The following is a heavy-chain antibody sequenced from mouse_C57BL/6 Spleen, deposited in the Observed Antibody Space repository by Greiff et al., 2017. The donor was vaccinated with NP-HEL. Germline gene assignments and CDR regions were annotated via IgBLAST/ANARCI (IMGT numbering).Heavy chain of an antibody. J-gene: IGHJ4*01. V-gene: IGHV1-15*01. CDR1: GYTFTDYE. CDR3: TRWGGYAMDY. CDR2: IDPETGGT. Sequence: QVQLQQSGAELVRPGASVTLSCTASGYTFTDYEMHWVKQTPVHGLEWIGAIDPETGGTAYNQKFKGKAILTADKSSSTAYMELRSLTSEDSAVYYCTRWGGYAMDYWGQGTSVTVSS.